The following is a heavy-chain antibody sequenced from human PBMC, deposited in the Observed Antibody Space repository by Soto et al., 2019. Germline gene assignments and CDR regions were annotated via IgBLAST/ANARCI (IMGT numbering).Heavy chain of an antibody. Sequence: EVQLVESGGGLVQPGGSLRLSCAASGFTFSSYEMNWVRQAPGKGLEWVSYISSSGSTIYYADSVKGRFTISRDNAKNSLYLQMNSLRAEDTAVYYCASLMDRVTAILSAFDIWGQGTMVTVSS. J-gene: IGHJ3*02. CDR1: GFTFSSYE. CDR2: ISSSGSTI. CDR3: ASLMDRVTAILSAFDI. V-gene: IGHV3-48*03. D-gene: IGHD2-21*02.